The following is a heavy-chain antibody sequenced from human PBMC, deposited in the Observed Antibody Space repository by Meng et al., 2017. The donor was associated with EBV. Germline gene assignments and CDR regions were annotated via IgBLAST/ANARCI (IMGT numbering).Heavy chain of an antibody. CDR3: ARVRGDYGDYGWFDP. CDR2: ISYDGSNK. V-gene: IGHV3-30*03. Sequence: QVQLVEAGGGVVQPGRSLRLSCAASGFTFSSYGMHWVRQAPCKGLEWVAVISYDGSNKYYADSVKGRFTISRDNAKNSLYLQMNSLRAEDTALYHCARVRGDYGDYGWFDPWGQGTLVTVSS. D-gene: IGHD4-17*01. CDR1: GFTFSSYG. J-gene: IGHJ5*02.